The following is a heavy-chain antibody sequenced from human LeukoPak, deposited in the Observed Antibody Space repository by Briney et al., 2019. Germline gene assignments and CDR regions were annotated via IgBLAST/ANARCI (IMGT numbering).Heavy chain of an antibody. CDR1: GASISSYY. D-gene: IGHD3-10*01. V-gene: IGHV4-59*12. Sequence: PSETLSLTCTVSGASISSYYWSWIRQPPGKGLEWIGYIYYSGSTDYNPSLKSRVTISVDTSKNQFSLKLSSVTAADTAVYYCASTRALYYYGSGSYFFDYWGQGTLVTVSS. CDR3: ASTRALYYYGSGSYFFDY. J-gene: IGHJ4*02. CDR2: IYYSGST.